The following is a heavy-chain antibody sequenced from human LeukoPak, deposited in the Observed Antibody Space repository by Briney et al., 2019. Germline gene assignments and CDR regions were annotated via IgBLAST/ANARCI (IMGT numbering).Heavy chain of an antibody. V-gene: IGHV3-30*02. J-gene: IGHJ3*02. D-gene: IGHD3-22*01. CDR2: IRYDGSNK. CDR3: AKDLTYYYDSSGYGDAFDI. Sequence: PGGSLRLSCAASGFTFSSYGMHWVRQAPGKGLEWVAFIRYDGSNKYYADSVKGRFTISGDNSKNTLYLQMNSLRAEDTAVYYCAKDLTYYYDSSGYGDAFDIWGQGTMVTVSP. CDR1: GFTFSSYG.